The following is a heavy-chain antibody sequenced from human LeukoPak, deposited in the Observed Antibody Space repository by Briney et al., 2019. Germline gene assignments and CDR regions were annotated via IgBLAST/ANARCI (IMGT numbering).Heavy chain of an antibody. CDR2: ISTTSSYI. Sequence: PGGSLRLSCAASGFTFSSYEMNWVRQAPGKGLEWVSSISTTSSYIYYADSVKGRFTISRDNAENSLYLQMNSLRAEGTAVYYCARDSYYDFFTGSFDSWGQGTLVTVSS. CDR3: ARDSYYDFFTGSFDS. D-gene: IGHD3-9*01. V-gene: IGHV3-21*01. CDR1: GFTFSSYE. J-gene: IGHJ4*02.